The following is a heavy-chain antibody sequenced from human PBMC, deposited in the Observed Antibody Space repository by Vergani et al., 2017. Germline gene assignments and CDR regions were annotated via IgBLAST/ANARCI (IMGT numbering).Heavy chain of an antibody. V-gene: IGHV1-18*01. CDR2: INPSSVHT. D-gene: IGHD3-9*01. J-gene: IGHJ4*02. CDR3: ARGDYVILTGYRY. CDR1: GYTFTSYG. Sequence: QVQLVQSGAEVKKPGASVKVSCKASGYTFTSYGISWVRQAPGQGLDWMGRINPSSVHTNYAQKFQGRVTMTRDTSTSTVYMELRSLRSEDTAIYYCARGDYVILTGYRYWGQGTLVTVSA.